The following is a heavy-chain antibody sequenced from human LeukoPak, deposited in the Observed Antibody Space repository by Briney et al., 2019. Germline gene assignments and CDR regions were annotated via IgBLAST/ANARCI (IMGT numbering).Heavy chain of an antibody. CDR3: AREMGSVYFDY. CDR1: GFSFGSYG. Sequence: GGSLRLSCAASGFSFGSYGIHWVRQTPGKGLEWVAVVSYDGSNKDYSDSVKGRFTISRDNSKNTVNLQMNSLRVEDTAVCYCAREMGSVYFDYWGQGTLVTVSS. CDR2: VSYDGSNK. V-gene: IGHV3-33*01. J-gene: IGHJ4*02. D-gene: IGHD3-10*01.